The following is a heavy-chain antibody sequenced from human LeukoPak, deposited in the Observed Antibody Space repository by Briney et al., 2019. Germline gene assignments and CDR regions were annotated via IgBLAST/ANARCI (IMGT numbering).Heavy chain of an antibody. V-gene: IGHV4-39*07. CDR2: INHSGST. J-gene: IGHJ6*02. CDR3: RNYYDRDYYGMDV. Sequence: SETLSLTCTVSGGSISSGGYYWSWIRQPPGKGLEWIGEINHSGSTNYNPSLKSRVTISVDTSKNQFSLKLSSVTAADTAVYYCRNYYDRDYYGMDVWGQGTTVTVSS. CDR1: GGSISSGGYY. D-gene: IGHD3-22*01.